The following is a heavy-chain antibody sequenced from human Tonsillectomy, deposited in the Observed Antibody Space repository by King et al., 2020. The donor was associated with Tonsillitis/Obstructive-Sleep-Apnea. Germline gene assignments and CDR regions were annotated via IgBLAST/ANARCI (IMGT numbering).Heavy chain of an antibody. V-gene: IGHV3-23*04. CDR2: IRGSGGST. CDR3: ARLTTITPDDD. Sequence: VQLVESGGGLVQPGVSLRLSCAASGFSFCSYAMSWVRPVPGKGLEWVSGIRGSGGSTYYANSVKGRFTISRDNSKNTLYLQMNSLRAEDTAVYYCARLTTITPDDDWGQGTLVTVSS. J-gene: IGHJ4*02. D-gene: IGHD4-11*01. CDR1: GFSFCSYA.